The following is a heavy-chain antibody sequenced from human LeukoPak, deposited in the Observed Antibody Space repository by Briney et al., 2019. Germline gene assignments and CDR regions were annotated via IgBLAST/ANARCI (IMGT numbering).Heavy chain of an antibody. CDR2: VYRSGNT. CDR3: TASYISAFPEIDY. D-gene: IGHD6-19*01. J-gene: IGHJ4*02. CDR1: GGSISTYY. V-gene: IGHV4-4*07. Sequence: TSETLSLTCSVSGGSISTYYWSWIRQPAGKGLEWIGRVYRSGNTNYNPSLKSRVTMSVDTSKNQISLKLSSVTAADTAFYYCTASYISAFPEIDYWGLGTLVTVSS.